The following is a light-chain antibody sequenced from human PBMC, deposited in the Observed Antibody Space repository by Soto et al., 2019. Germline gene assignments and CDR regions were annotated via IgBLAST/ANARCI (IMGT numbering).Light chain of an antibody. CDR2: DAS. CDR1: RSVGTF. V-gene: IGKV3-11*01. J-gene: IGKJ4*01. CDR3: QQRSNWPLT. Sequence: LLLTQYPATLSFSPGDRATLSCRASRSVGTFLAWYQQKPGQAPRLLIYDASNRATGIPARFSGSGSGTDFTLTISSLEPEDFAVYYCQQRSNWPLTFGGGTEVDIK.